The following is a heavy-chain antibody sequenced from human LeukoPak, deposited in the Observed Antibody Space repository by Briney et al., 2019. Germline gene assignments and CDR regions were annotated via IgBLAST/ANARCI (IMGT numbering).Heavy chain of an antibody. Sequence: ASVKVPCKASGYTFTAYYLHWVRQAPGQGLDWMGWIYPNSGATYHAQKFQGRVTMTRDTSISTAYLEMNELRSDDTAVYYCARSLPDYYYYMDVWGKGTAVTVSS. CDR2: IYPNSGAT. CDR1: GYTFTAYY. J-gene: IGHJ6*03. CDR3: ARSLPDYYYYMDV. V-gene: IGHV1-2*02.